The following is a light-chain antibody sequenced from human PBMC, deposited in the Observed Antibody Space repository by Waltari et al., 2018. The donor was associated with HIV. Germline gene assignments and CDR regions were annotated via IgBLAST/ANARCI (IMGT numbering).Light chain of an antibody. CDR3: LQHNSFPLT. J-gene: IGKJ4*01. Sequence: DIQMTQSPSSLSASVGDRVTITCRASQDIGNNVGWYQQKAGKTPRRLMYSASSLQSGVPSRFSGSGSGTEFTLTINSLQPEDFATYYCLQHNSFPLTFGGGTKVEIK. CDR2: SAS. CDR1: QDIGNN. V-gene: IGKV1-17*01.